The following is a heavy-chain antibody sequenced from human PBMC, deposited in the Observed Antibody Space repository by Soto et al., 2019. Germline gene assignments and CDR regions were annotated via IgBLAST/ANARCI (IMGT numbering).Heavy chain of an antibody. D-gene: IGHD3-22*01. V-gene: IGHV1-69*01. Sequence: QVQLVQSGAEVKKPGSSVKVSGEASGGTFRSYGITWVRQAPGQGLEWMGGIIPIFGTTNYAQKFQGRVTITADESTNIAYMELSSLRSEDTAVYYCARDYYDSSGYPGYWGQGTLVTVSS. J-gene: IGHJ4*02. CDR1: GGTFRSYG. CDR2: IIPIFGTT. CDR3: ARDYYDSSGYPGY.